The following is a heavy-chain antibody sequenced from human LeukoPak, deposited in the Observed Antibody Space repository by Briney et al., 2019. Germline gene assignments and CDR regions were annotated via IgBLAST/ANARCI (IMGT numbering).Heavy chain of an antibody. CDR1: GFTFSSYW. V-gene: IGHV3-74*01. CDR2: TNSDGSST. D-gene: IGHD6-6*01. CDR3: ARRSMSYFDY. J-gene: IGHJ4*03. Sequence: GGSLRPSCAASGFTFSSYWMHWVRQAPGKGLVWVSRTNSDGSSTSYADSVKGRFTISRDNAKNTLYLQMNSLRAEDTAVYYCARRSMSYFDYWGQGTLVTVSS.